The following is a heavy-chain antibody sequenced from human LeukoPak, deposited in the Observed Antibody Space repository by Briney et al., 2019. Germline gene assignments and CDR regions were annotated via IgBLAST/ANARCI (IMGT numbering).Heavy chain of an antibody. V-gene: IGHV3-33*01. CDR3: ARAPVSASYYFDY. CDR2: IWSDGSNK. Sequence: GRSLRLSCAAAGFTFSNYVMHWVRQAPGKGLEWVAVIWSDGSNKYYADSVKGRFTISRDNSKNTLYLQMNTLRAEHTAVYYCARAPVSASYYFDYWGQGTLVTVSS. D-gene: IGHD5/OR15-5a*01. J-gene: IGHJ4*02. CDR1: GFTFSNYV.